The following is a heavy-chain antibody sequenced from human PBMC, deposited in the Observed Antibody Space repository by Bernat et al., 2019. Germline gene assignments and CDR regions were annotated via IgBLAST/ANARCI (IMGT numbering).Heavy chain of an antibody. V-gene: IGHV3-20*04. Sequence: EVHLVESGGGVVRPGGSLRLSCAASGFRFDDYGMSWVRQAPGKGLEWVSGVDWKGDSTGYADSVKGRFTISRDNAKNSLYLHMNSLRAEDTAFYYCAKDKALRFLEWLSDYWGQGTLVTVSS. J-gene: IGHJ4*02. D-gene: IGHD3-3*01. CDR2: VDWKGDST. CDR1: GFRFDDYG. CDR3: AKDKALRFLEWLSDY.